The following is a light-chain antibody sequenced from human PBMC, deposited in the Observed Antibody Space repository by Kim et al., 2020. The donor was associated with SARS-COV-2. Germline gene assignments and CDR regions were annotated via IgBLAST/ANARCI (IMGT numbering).Light chain of an antibody. CDR1: QNINNY. V-gene: IGKV3-11*01. Sequence: EIVLTQSPATLSSPPGERATLSCRASQNINNYFAGYQQKPGQPPSLLIYDASNRASGIPIRFSGSGFGTDFTLPISSLEPEDFAVYYCQHRSNWPLTFGGRTPVDIK. CDR2: DAS. CDR3: QHRSNWPLT. J-gene: IGKJ4*01.